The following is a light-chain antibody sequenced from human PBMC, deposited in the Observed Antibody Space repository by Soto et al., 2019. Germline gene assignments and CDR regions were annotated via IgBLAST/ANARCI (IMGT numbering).Light chain of an antibody. CDR2: AAS. CDR3: QQGHSTPYA. Sequence: DIQMTQSPSSLSASVGDRVTITCRASLNFRNYLNWYQQKQGDAPKLLIYAASTLQGAVPSRFSGSGSGTDFPLTISSLQPEDFATYHCQQGHSTPYAYGQGTRLEI. J-gene: IGKJ2*01. CDR1: LNFRNY. V-gene: IGKV1-39*01.